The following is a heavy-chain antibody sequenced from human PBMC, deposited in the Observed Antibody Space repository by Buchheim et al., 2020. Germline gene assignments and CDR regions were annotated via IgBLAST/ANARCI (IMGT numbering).Heavy chain of an antibody. CDR1: GYTFTGYY. D-gene: IGHD1-26*01. CDR2: INPNSGGT. V-gene: IGHV1-2*04. CDR3: ARASELPYTNWFDP. Sequence: QVQLVQSGAEVKKPGASVKVSCKASGYTFTGYYMHWVRQAPGQGLEWMGWINPNSGGTNYAQQFQGWVTMTRDPSISTAYMELSRLRSDDTAVYYCARASELPYTNWFDPWGQGTL. J-gene: IGHJ5*02.